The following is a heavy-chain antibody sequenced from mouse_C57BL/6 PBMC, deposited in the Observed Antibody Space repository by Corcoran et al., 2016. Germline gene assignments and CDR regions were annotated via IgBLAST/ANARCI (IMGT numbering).Heavy chain of an antibody. D-gene: IGHD2-4*01. CDR2: INTYSGVP. V-gene: IGHV9-3*01. J-gene: IGHJ3*01. CDR3: ARGAYDYDWFAY. CDR1: GYTFTTYG. Sequence: QIQLVQSGPELKKPGETVKISCKASGYTFTTYGMGWVKQAPGKGLKWMGWINTYSGVPTYADDFKGRFAFSLETSASTAYLHINNLKNEDTATYFCARGAYDYDWFAYWGQGTLVTVSA.